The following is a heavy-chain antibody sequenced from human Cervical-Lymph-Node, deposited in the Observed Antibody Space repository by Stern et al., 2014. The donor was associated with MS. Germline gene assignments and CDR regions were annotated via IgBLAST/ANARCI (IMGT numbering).Heavy chain of an antibody. V-gene: IGHV4-59*01. Sequence: QLQLQESGPGLVRPSETLSLTCTVSGASISSTCWSWIRQPPGKGLEWIGYIYYSGSTNYNPSLKSRVTISVDTSKNQFSLKLSSVTAADTAVYYCARDKGMFFLWGQGTLVTVSS. J-gene: IGHJ4*01. D-gene: IGHD2/OR15-2a*01. CDR3: ARDKGMFFL. CDR2: IYYSGST. CDR1: GASISSTC.